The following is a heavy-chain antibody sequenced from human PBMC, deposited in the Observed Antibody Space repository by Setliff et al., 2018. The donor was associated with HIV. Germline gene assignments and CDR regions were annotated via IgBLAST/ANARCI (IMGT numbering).Heavy chain of an antibody. D-gene: IGHD3-22*01. Sequence: PGGSLRLSCAASGFTFSNAWMSWVRQAPGKGLEWVGRIKSKTDGGTTDYAAPVKGRFTISRDDSKDTLYLQMNSLKTEDTAVYYCARTTYYFDSSGYYQHLPFDYWGQGTLVTVSS. CDR1: GFTFSNAW. V-gene: IGHV3-15*01. CDR3: ARTTYYFDSSGYYQHLPFDY. J-gene: IGHJ4*02. CDR2: IKSKTDGGTT.